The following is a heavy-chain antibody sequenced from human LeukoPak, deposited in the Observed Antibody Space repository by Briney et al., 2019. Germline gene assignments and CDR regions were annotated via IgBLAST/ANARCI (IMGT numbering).Heavy chain of an antibody. Sequence: PSETLSLTCAVYGGSFSGYYWSWIRQPPGKGLEWIGEINHSGSTNYNPSLKSRVTISVDTSKNQFSLKLSSVTAADTAVYYCARRGARITMVRGVITPGPVFDYWGQGTLVTVSS. D-gene: IGHD3-10*01. CDR1: GGSFSGYY. J-gene: IGHJ4*02. CDR2: INHSGST. CDR3: ARRGARITMVRGVITPGPVFDY. V-gene: IGHV4-34*01.